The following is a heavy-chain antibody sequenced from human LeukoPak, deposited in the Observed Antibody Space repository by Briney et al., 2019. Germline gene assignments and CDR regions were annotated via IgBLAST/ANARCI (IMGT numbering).Heavy chain of an antibody. Sequence: PSETLSLTCTVSGGSISSYDWSWIRQPPGGGLEWIGYIYYSGSTNYNPSLKRRVTISLDTSKSQFSLKLRSVTAADTAVYYCARSGLDSRYYFGMDVWGQGTTVTVSS. CDR1: GGSISSYD. V-gene: IGHV4-59*01. CDR2: IYYSGST. J-gene: IGHJ6*02. D-gene: IGHD5-12*01. CDR3: ARSGLDSRYYFGMDV.